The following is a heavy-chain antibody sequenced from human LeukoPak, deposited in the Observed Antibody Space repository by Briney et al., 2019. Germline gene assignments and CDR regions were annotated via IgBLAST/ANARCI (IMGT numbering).Heavy chain of an antibody. CDR2: IYYSGST. CDR3: ARGRLGIAARPNWFDP. V-gene: IGHV4-30-4*01. J-gene: IGHJ5*02. Sequence: SETLSLTCTVSGGSISSGDYYWSWIRQPPGKGLEWIGYIYYSGSTYYNPSLKSRVTISVDTSKNQFSLQLSSVTAADTAVYYCARGRLGIAARPNWFDPWGQGTLVTVSS. CDR1: GGSISSGDYY. D-gene: IGHD6-6*01.